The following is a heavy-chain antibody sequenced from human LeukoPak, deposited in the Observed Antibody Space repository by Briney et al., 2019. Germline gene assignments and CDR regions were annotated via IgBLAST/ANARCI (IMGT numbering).Heavy chain of an antibody. CDR3: ARLGLRFLEWLGWNYFDY. J-gene: IGHJ4*02. Sequence: ASVKVSCKVSGYTLTELSMHWVRQAPGKGLEWMGGFDPEDGETIYAQKFQGRVTMTEDTSTDTAYMELSSLRSEDTAVYYCARLGLRFLEWLGWNYFDYWGQGTLVTVSS. D-gene: IGHD3-3*01. CDR1: GYTLTELS. CDR2: FDPEDGET. V-gene: IGHV1-24*01.